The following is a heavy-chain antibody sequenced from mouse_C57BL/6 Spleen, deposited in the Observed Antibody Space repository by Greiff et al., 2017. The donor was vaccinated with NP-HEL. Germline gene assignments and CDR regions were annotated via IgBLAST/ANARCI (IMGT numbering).Heavy chain of an antibody. D-gene: IGHD1-1*01. V-gene: IGHV1-82*01. J-gene: IGHJ3*01. CDR2: IYPGDGDT. CDR1: GYAFSSSW. CDR3: ARGDDGRSGAY. Sequence: QVQLKESGPELVKPGASVKISCKASGYAFSSSWMNWVKQRPGKGLEWIGRIYPGDGDTNYNGKFKGKATLTADKSSSTAYMQLSSLTSEDSAVYFCARGDDGRSGAYWGQGTLVTVSA.